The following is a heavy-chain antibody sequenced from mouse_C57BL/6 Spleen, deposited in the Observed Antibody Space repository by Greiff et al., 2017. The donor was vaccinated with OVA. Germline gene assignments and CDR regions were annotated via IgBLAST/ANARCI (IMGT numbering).Heavy chain of an antibody. J-gene: IGHJ1*03. V-gene: IGHV1-80*01. Sequence: VQLVESGAELVKPGASVKISCKASGYAFSSYWMNWVKQRPGKGLEWIGQIYPGDGDTNYNGKFKGKATLTADKSSSTAYMQLSSLTSEDSAVYFCARRGALTFDVWGTGTTVTVSS. CDR1: GYAFSSYW. CDR2: IYPGDGDT. CDR3: ARRGALTFDV.